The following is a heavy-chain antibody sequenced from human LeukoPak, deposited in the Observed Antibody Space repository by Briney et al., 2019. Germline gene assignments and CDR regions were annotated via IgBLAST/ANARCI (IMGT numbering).Heavy chain of an antibody. V-gene: IGHV3-23*01. D-gene: IGHD3-9*01. CDR2: ISGSTGTI. CDR3: TTLSHDIHY. CDR1: GYTFSDYA. J-gene: IGHJ4*02. Sequence: QSGGSLRLSCAASGYTFSDYAMSWVRQAPGKGLEWVSTISGSTGTIYYADSVKGRFTISRDNSKNTLYLQMNSLKIEDTAVYFCTTLSHDIHYWGQGTLVTVSS.